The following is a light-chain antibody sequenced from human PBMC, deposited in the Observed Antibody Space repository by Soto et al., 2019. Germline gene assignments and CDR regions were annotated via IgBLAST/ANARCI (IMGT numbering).Light chain of an antibody. Sequence: QSVLTQPASVSGSPGQSITIFCTGTSSDVGGYNYVSWYQQYPGKAPKLMIYEVSNRPSGVSNRFSGSKSGNTASLTISGLQAEDEADYYCSSYTISSTLVIFGGGTQLTVL. CDR1: SSDVGGYNY. J-gene: IGLJ7*01. CDR2: EVS. V-gene: IGLV2-14*01. CDR3: SSYTISSTLVI.